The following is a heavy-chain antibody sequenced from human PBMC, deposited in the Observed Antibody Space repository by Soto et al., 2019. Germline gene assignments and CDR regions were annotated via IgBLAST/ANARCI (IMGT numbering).Heavy chain of an antibody. J-gene: IGHJ4*02. V-gene: IGHV3-74*01. CDR3: VRDLYGPGY. Sequence: PGGSLRLSXAASGFTFSSYWLHWVRQAPGKGLVWVSRINGDGGTTHYADSVKGRFTISRDNAKNVLYLQMNSLRAEDTAVYYCVRDLYGPGYWGQGTVVTVSS. D-gene: IGHD3-10*01. CDR1: GFTFSSYW. CDR2: INGDGGTT.